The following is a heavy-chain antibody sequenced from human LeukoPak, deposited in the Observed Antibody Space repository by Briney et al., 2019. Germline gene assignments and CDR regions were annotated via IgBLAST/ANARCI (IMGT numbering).Heavy chain of an antibody. J-gene: IGHJ1*01. CDR2: ISWNSGSL. D-gene: IGHD6-13*01. V-gene: IGHV3-9*01. CDR1: GFTFDGYA. CDR3: ARESPGKIAAAGVDFQH. Sequence: PGGSLRLSCAASGFTFDGYAMHWVRQAPGKGLEWVSGISWNSGSLGYADSVKGRFTISRDNAKNTLYLQMNSLRAEDTAVYYCARESPGKIAAAGVDFQHWGQGTLVTVSS.